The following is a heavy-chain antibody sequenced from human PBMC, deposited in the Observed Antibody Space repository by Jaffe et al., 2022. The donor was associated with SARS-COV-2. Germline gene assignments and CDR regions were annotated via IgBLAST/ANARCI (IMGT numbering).Heavy chain of an antibody. D-gene: IGHD6-19*01. Sequence: EVQLVESGGGLVQPGGSLRLSCAASGFTFSTYSMDWVRQAPGKGLEWVSYISSSSTTIYYADSVKGRFTISRDNAKNSLYLQMNSLRDEDTAVYYCATDSVAVAGLFQHWGQGTLVTVSS. J-gene: IGHJ1*01. CDR1: GFTFSTYS. CDR3: ATDSVAVAGLFQH. V-gene: IGHV3-48*02. CDR2: ISSSSTTI.